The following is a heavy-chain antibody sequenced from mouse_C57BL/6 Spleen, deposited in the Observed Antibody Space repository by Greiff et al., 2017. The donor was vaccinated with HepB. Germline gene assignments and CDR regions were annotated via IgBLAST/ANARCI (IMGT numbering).Heavy chain of an antibody. CDR3: ARGSPGESMDY. V-gene: IGHV1-54*01. Sequence: VQLQQSGAELVKPGTSVKVSCKASGYAFTNYLIEWVKQRPGQGLEWIGLINPGSGGTNYNETFKGKATLTADKSSSTAYMQLSSLTSEDSAVYFCARGSPGESMDYWGQGTSVTVSS. CDR2: INPGSGGT. CDR1: GYAFTNYL. D-gene: IGHD6-2*01. J-gene: IGHJ4*01.